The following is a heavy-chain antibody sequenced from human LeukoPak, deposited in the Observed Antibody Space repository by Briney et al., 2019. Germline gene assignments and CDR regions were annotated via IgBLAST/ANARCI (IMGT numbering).Heavy chain of an antibody. J-gene: IGHJ4*02. CDR3: AKGNSGSFTEGYFDY. CDR2: ISGSGGST. D-gene: IGHD1-26*01. V-gene: IGHV3-23*01. Sequence: GGSLRLSCAASGFTFSSYAMSWVRQAPGKGLEWVSAISGSGGSTYYADSVKGRFTISRDNAKNSLYLQMNSLRAEDMALYYCAKGNSGSFTEGYFDYWGQGTLVTVSS. CDR1: GFTFSSYA.